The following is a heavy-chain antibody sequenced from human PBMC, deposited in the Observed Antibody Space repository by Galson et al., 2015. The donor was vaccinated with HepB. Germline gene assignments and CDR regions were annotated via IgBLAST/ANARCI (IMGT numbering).Heavy chain of an antibody. CDR1: GIVFSSYS. J-gene: IGHJ4*02. CDR3: ASAPWYYYGSGSVYYFDY. Sequence: SLRLSCAASGIVFSSYSMSWVRQAPGKGLEWVSYISSSSSTIYYTDSVKGRFTISRDNAKNSLYLQMNSLRAEDTAVYYCASAPWYYYGSGSVYYFDYWGQGTLVTVSS. V-gene: IGHV3-48*01. CDR2: ISSSSSTI. D-gene: IGHD3-10*01.